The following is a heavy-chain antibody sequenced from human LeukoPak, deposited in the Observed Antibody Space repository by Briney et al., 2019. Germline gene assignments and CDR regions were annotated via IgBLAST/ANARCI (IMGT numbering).Heavy chain of an antibody. CDR1: GFTFSSYW. J-gene: IGHJ6*02. CDR2: IKQDGSEK. CDR3: ARDRFGTGYYYYGMDV. D-gene: IGHD3-10*01. V-gene: IGHV3-7*01. Sequence: GGALRLSCAASGFTFSSYWMSWVRQAPGKGVEGVANIKQDGSEKYYVDSVKGRFTISRDNAKNSLYLQMNSLRAEDTAVYYCARDRFGTGYYYYGMDVWGQGTTVTVSS.